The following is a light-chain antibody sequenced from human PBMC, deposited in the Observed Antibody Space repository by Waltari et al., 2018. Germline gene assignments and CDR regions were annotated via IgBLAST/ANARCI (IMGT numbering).Light chain of an antibody. V-gene: IGKV3-11*01. CDR3: QQRSAWPGT. CDR2: DTS. CDR1: QSVYNY. J-gene: IGKJ2*02. Sequence: EIVLTQSPATLSLSPGERVPLSCRASQSVYNYLVWYQQKPGQAPRLLIYDTSNRATGIPARFSGSGSGTDFTLTISSLEPEDFAVYYCQQRSAWPGTFGQGTKLDIK.